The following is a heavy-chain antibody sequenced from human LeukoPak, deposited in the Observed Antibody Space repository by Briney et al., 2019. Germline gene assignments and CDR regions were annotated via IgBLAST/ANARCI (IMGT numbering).Heavy chain of an antibody. J-gene: IGHJ6*02. CDR3: ARGVGLRWPGYGMDV. CDR1: GGSFSGYY. V-gene: IGHV4-34*01. D-gene: IGHD4-23*01. Sequence: PSETLSLTCAVYGGSFSGYYWSWIRQPPGKGLEWIGEINHSGSTNYNPSLKSRVTISVDTSKNQFSLKLSSVTAADTAVYYCARGVGLRWPGYGMDVWGQGTTVTVSS. CDR2: INHSGST.